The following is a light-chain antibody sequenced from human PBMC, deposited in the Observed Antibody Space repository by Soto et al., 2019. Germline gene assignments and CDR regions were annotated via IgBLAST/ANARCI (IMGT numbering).Light chain of an antibody. J-gene: IGKJ5*01. Sequence: EIVMTQSTATLSVSPGERATLSCRASQSFSSNLAWYQQKPGQAPRLLIYGASTRATGVPARFSGSGSGTEFTLTISSLQSEDFAVYYCQQYNNWPRTFGQGTRLEI. CDR1: QSFSSN. V-gene: IGKV3-15*01. CDR2: GAS. CDR3: QQYNNWPRT.